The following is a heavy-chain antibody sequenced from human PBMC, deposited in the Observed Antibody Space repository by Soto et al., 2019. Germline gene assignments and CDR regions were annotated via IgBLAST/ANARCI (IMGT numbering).Heavy chain of an antibody. CDR1: VDSFSSYT. J-gene: IGHJ6*02. CDR2: TIPMFGTA. V-gene: IGHV1-69*06. CDR3: GRDVGIGHFYLDA. D-gene: IGHD2-15*01. Sequence: QVHLEQSGAVVKRPGSSVRVSCKASVDSFSSYTISWVRQAPGQGLEWMGGTIPMFGTADYAEKFQGRVTISADKSTTTAYMELSSLTSEDTAVYYCGRDVGIGHFYLDAWGQGTTVTVSS.